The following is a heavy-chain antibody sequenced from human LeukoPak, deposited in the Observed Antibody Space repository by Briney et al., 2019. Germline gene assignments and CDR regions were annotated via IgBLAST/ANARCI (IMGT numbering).Heavy chain of an antibody. Sequence: ASVKVSCKASGYTFTSNYIHWVRRAPGQGLEWMGMIYPRDGSTSYAQKFQGRVTVTRNTSTSTVHMELSGLRSEDTAVYYCARDQEGFDYWGQGTLVTVSS. CDR3: ARDQEGFDY. V-gene: IGHV1-46*01. J-gene: IGHJ4*02. CDR2: IYPRDGST. CDR1: GYTFTSNY.